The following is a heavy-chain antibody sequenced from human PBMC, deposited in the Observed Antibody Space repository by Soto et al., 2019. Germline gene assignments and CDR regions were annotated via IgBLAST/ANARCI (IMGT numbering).Heavy chain of an antibody. CDR1: GYTFTGYY. Sequence: GASVKVSCKASGYTFTGYYMHWVRQAPGQGLEWMGWINPNSGGTNYAQKFQGWVTMTRDTSISTAYMELSRLRSDDTAVYYCARDAVNLGDYGVYDYLGQRTLVTVCS. J-gene: IGHJ4*02. V-gene: IGHV1-2*04. CDR2: INPNSGGT. D-gene: IGHD4-17*01. CDR3: ARDAVNLGDYGVYDY.